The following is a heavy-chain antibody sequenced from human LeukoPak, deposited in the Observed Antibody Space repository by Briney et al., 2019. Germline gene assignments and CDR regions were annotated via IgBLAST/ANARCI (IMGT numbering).Heavy chain of an antibody. CDR3: ARDMGDYVWGSYRDY. CDR1: GFTFSSYS. J-gene: IGHJ4*02. D-gene: IGHD3-16*02. V-gene: IGHV3-21*01. Sequence: PGGSLRLSCAASGFTFSSYSMNWARQAPGKGLEWVSSISSSSSYIYYADSVKGRFTISRDNAKNSLYLQMNSLRAEDTAVYYCARDMGDYVWGSYRDYWGQGTLVTVSS. CDR2: ISSSSSYI.